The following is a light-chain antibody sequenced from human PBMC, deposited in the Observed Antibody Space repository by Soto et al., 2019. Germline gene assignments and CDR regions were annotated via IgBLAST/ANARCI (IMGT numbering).Light chain of an antibody. CDR2: AAS. CDR1: QNIFSW. CDR3: QQANSFPIT. Sequence: DIQMTQSPSSLSASVGDTVTISCRASQNIFSWIAWYQQKPGKAPKLLIHAASSLQSGVPPRFTGSVSATGFTLTINNLQPEDFATYYCQQANSFPITFGQGTRLELK. J-gene: IGKJ5*01. V-gene: IGKV1D-12*01.